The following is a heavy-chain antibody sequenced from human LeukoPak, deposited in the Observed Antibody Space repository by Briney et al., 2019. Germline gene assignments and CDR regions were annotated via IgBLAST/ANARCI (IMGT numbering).Heavy chain of an antibody. Sequence: ASVTVSFKTSGYTITSYYMHWVRQAPGQGLEWMGIINPSGGSTSYAQKFQGRVTMTRDTSTSTVYMELSSLRSEDTAVYYCARGSSGSTFDYWGQGTLVTVSS. V-gene: IGHV1-46*01. CDR1: GYTITSYY. CDR2: INPSGGST. J-gene: IGHJ4*02. D-gene: IGHD1-26*01. CDR3: ARGSSGSTFDY.